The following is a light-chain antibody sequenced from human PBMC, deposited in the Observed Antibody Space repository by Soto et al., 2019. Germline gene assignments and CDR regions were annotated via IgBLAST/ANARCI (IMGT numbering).Light chain of an antibody. CDR1: QGISNY. Sequence: DIQMTQSPSSLSASIGDRVTITCRASQGISNYLAWYQQKPGIPPKLLIYHASTLQSGFPSRFSGSGSGTDFTLTISSLPPEDAAIYYCQNYDSALFTFGPGTTVDIK. J-gene: IGKJ3*01. CDR2: HAS. CDR3: QNYDSALFT. V-gene: IGKV1-27*01.